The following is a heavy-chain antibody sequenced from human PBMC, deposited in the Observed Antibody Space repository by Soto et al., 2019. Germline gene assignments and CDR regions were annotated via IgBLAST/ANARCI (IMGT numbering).Heavy chain of an antibody. CDR1: GFTLSSYG. D-gene: IGHD3-22*01. CDR2: ISNDGSNK. Sequence: QVQLAETGGGVVQPGRSLRLSCAASGFTLSSYGMHWVRQAPGKGLEWVAVISNDGSNKYYADSVKGRFTISRDNSKNTLYLQMNSLRAEDTAMYYCAKDYYYDSSGWVDWGQGTLVTVSS. CDR3: AKDYYYDSSGWVD. V-gene: IGHV3-30*18. J-gene: IGHJ4*02.